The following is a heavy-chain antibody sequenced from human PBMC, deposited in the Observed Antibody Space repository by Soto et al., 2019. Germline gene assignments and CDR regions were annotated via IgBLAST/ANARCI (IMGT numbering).Heavy chain of an antibody. CDR2: INHSGST. Sequence: SETLSLTCAVYGGSCSGYYWSWIRQPPGKGLEWIGEINHSGSTNYNPSLKSRVTISVDTSKNQFSLKLSSVTAADTAVYYCAQTGNWKVSIDPWGQGTLVTVSS. CDR1: GGSCSGYY. J-gene: IGHJ5*02. D-gene: IGHD1-20*01. V-gene: IGHV4-34*01. CDR3: AQTGNWKVSIDP.